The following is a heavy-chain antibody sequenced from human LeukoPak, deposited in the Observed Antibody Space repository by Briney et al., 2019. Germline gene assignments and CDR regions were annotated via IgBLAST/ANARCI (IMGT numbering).Heavy chain of an antibody. CDR3: ARSHSYYYDSSGYYSDY. V-gene: IGHV1-46*01. D-gene: IGHD3-22*01. Sequence: ASVKVSCKTSGYTFTIYYMHWVRQAPGQGLEWMGIINPSGGSTSYAQKFQGRVTMTRDTSTSTVYMELSSLRSEDTAVYYCARSHSYYYDSSGYYSDYWGQGILVTVSS. J-gene: IGHJ4*02. CDR1: GYTFTIYY. CDR2: INPSGGST.